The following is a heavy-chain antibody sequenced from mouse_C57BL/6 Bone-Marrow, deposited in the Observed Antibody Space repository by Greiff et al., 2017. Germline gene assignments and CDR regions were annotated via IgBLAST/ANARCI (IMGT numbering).Heavy chain of an antibody. CDR1: GYTFTNYW. V-gene: IGHV1-63*01. CDR3: ATTVVGSDWYVDA. J-gene: IGHJ1*03. D-gene: IGHD1-1*01. Sequence: VQLQQSGAELVRPGTSVKMSCKASGYTFTNYWIGWAKQRPGHGLEWIGDIYPGGGYTNYNEKFKGKATLTADKSSSTAYMQFSSLTSEDSAIYYCATTVVGSDWYVDAWGTGTTVTVSS. CDR2: IYPGGGYT.